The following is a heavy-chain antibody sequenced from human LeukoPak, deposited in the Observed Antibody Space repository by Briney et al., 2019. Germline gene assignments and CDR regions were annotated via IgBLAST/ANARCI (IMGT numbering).Heavy chain of an antibody. CDR1: GFTFSDYY. CDR2: ISSSGSTI. Sequence: GGSLRLSCAASGFTFSDYYVSWIRQAPGKGLEWVSYISSSGSTIYYADSVKGRFTISRDNAKNSLYLQMNSLRAEDTAVYYCAREIKYYDSSGYLVYWGQGTLVTVSS. CDR3: AREIKYYDSSGYLVY. D-gene: IGHD3-22*01. J-gene: IGHJ4*02. V-gene: IGHV3-11*01.